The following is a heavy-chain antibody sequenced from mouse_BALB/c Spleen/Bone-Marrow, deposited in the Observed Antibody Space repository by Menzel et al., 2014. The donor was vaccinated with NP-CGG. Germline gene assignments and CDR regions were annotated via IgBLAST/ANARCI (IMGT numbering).Heavy chain of an antibody. CDR1: GYTFTSYW. V-gene: IGHV1S127*01. D-gene: IGHD2-4*01. CDR3: TRGDYDWYFDV. CDR2: IDPSDSYT. J-gene: IGHJ1*01. Sequence: QVQLQQSGAELVKPGASVKMSCKASGYTFTSYWMHWVKQRPGQGLEWIGVIDPSDSYTSYNQKFKGKATLTVDTSSSTAYMQHSSLTSEDSAVYYCTRGDYDWYFDVWGAGTTVTVSS.